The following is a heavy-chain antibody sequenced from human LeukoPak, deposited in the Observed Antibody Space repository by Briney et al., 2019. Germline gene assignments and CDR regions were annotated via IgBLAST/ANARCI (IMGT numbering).Heavy chain of an antibody. J-gene: IGHJ5*02. V-gene: IGHV4-59*01. Sequence: SETLSLTCTVAGGSISSYYWSWIRQPPGKGLEWIVYIYYSGSTNYNPSLKSRVTISVDTSKNQFSLKLSSVTAADTAVYYCARHGYSSGSLAWFDPWGQGTQVTVSS. D-gene: IGHD6-19*01. CDR3: ARHGYSSGSLAWFDP. CDR2: IYYSGST. CDR1: GGSISSYY.